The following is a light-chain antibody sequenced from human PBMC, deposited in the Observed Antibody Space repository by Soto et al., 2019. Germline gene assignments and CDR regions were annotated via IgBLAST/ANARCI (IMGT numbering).Light chain of an antibody. CDR1: SSNIGSNY. J-gene: IGLJ3*02. CDR3: AAWDDSLSGLWV. Sequence: QSALTQPPSASGTPGQRVTISCSGSSSNIGSNYVYWYQQLPGTAPKLLIYRNNQRPSGVPDRFSGSKSGTSASLANSGLRSEDEADYYCAAWDDSLSGLWVFGGVTKLTVL. CDR2: RNN. V-gene: IGLV1-47*01.